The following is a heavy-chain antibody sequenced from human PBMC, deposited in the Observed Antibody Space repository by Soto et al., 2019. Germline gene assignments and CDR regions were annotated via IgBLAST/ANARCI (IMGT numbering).Heavy chain of an antibody. CDR1: GYTFTHYG. V-gene: IGHV1-18*01. J-gene: IGHJ2*01. CDR3: ARDLHSGGKYWYFDI. CDR2: INSFSGDT. D-gene: IGHD2-15*01. Sequence: GPSVKVSCQASGYTFTHYGITWVRQAPGQGLEWMGWINSFSGDTNYPQKLQGRLTMTTDTSTNTVYMELRNLRSDDTAVYYCARDLHSGGKYWYFDIWGRGTLVTVSS.